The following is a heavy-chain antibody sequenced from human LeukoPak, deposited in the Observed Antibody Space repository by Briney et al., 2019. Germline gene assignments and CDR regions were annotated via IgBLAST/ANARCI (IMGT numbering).Heavy chain of an antibody. D-gene: IGHD3-22*01. CDR2: IYYSGST. J-gene: IGHJ4*02. V-gene: IGHV4-39*01. Sequence: SETLSLTCTVSGGSISSSSYYWGWIRQPPGKGLEWIGSIYYSGSTYYNPSLKGRVTISVDTSKNQFSLKLSSVTAADTAVYYCASHYDSSGYYALDYWGQGTLVTVSS. CDR3: ASHYDSSGYYALDY. CDR1: GGSISSSSYY.